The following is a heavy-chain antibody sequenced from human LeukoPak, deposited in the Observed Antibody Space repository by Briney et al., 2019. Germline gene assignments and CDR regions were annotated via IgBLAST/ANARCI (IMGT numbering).Heavy chain of an antibody. J-gene: IGHJ3*02. CDR3: AREQLATTAGTLDRRSPPFRGTVAFDI. CDR2: IYTSGST. Sequence: SETLSLTCTVSGGSISSGSYYWSWIRQPAGKGLEWIGRIYTSGSTNYNPSLKSRVTISVDTSKNQFSLKLSSVTAADTAVYYCAREQLATTAGTLDRRSPPFRGTVAFDIWGQGTMVTVSS. D-gene: IGHD1-14*01. V-gene: IGHV4-61*02. CDR1: GGSISSGSYY.